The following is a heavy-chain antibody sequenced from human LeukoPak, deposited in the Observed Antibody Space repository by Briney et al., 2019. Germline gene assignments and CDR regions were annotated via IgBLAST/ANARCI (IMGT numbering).Heavy chain of an antibody. CDR1: GFTFSSYA. Sequence: GGSLRLSCAASGFTFSSYAMSWVRQAPGKGREWVSAISGSGGSTYYADSVKGRFTISRDNSKNTPYLQMNSLRAEDTAVYYCAKAPKGYCSGGSCYGLAEIDYWSQGTLVTVSS. CDR2: ISGSGGST. CDR3: AKAPKGYCSGGSCYGLAEIDY. J-gene: IGHJ4*02. V-gene: IGHV3-23*01. D-gene: IGHD2-15*01.